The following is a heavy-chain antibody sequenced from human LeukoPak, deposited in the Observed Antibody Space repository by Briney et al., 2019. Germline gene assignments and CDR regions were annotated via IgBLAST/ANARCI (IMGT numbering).Heavy chain of an antibody. CDR3: ARRSDRKAFDY. Sequence: GESLKISCKGSGYNFTSYWIGWVRQMPGQGLEWMGIIYPGDSDTKYSPSFQGHVTISADKSTSTAYLQWVSLKASDTAMYYCARRSDRKAFDYWGQGTLVTVSS. V-gene: IGHV5-51*01. D-gene: IGHD3-22*01. CDR1: GYNFTSYW. CDR2: IYPGDSDT. J-gene: IGHJ4*02.